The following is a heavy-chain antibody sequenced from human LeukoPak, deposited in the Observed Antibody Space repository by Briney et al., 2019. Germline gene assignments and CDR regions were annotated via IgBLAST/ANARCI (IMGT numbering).Heavy chain of an antibody. CDR1: GYTLTELS. Sequence: ASVKVSCKVSGYTLTELSMHWVRQAPGKGLEWMGRLDPEDGETIYAQKFQGRVTMTEDTSTDTAYMELSSVTAADTAVYYCARGPHDYSNYYDYYYYGMDVWGQGTTVTVSS. CDR2: LDPEDGET. CDR3: ARGPHDYSNYYDYYYYGMDV. D-gene: IGHD4-11*01. J-gene: IGHJ6*02. V-gene: IGHV1-24*01.